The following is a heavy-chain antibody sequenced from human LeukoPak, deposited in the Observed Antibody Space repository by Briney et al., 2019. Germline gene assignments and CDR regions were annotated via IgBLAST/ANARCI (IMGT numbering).Heavy chain of an antibody. CDR2: IYYSEST. J-gene: IGHJ4*02. D-gene: IGHD2-2*01. Sequence: PSETLSLTCTVSGGSISSYYWSWIRQPPGKGLEWIGYIYYSESTNYNPSLKGRVTISVDTSKNQFSLKPSSVTAADTAVYYCARAPRDCSSTSCYARSFDYWGQGTLVTVSS. V-gene: IGHV4-59*01. CDR3: ARAPRDCSSTSCYARSFDY. CDR1: GGSISSYY.